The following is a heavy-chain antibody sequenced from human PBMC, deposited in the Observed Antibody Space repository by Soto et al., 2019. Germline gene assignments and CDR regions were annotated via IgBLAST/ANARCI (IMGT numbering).Heavy chain of an antibody. CDR3: ASPLWERGEYYYYVVDV. V-gene: IGHV4-39*01. CDR2: IYYSGST. J-gene: IGHJ6*02. Sequence: PETLSLSCTVSGSSISHKNNHSGSHRPRPAEGLEWIGSIYYSGSTYYNPSLKSRVTISIDTSKNQFSLKLSSVTAADTAVYYCASPLWERGEYYYYVVDVWGQGTTVTVSS. CDR1: GSSISHKNNH. D-gene: IGHD1-26*01.